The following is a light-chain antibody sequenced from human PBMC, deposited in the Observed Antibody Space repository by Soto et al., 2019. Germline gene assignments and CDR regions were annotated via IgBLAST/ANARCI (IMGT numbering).Light chain of an antibody. CDR1: QSISSS. Sequence: DIQMTQSPSTLSASVGDRVTITCRASQSISSSLAWYQQKPGKAPKLLIYDASNLESGVPSIFSGSGSGTEFTLTISSLPPDNFATYYCQQYSTYSTCGQGTRVEIK. CDR2: DAS. V-gene: IGKV1-5*01. CDR3: QQYSTYST. J-gene: IGKJ1*01.